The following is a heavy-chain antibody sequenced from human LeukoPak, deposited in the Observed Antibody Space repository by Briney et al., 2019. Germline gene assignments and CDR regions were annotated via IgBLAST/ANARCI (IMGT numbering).Heavy chain of an antibody. J-gene: IGHJ3*02. V-gene: IGHV3-73*01. Sequence: RGSLRLSCAASGFTFSGSVMHWVRQAAGKGLEWVGRIRSKRNNYATAYAASVKGRFTISRDDSKSTVYLHMDSLKTEDTALYYCSRLEDSSPIEVALDIWGQGTVVTVSS. D-gene: IGHD6-13*01. CDR3: SRLEDSSPIEVALDI. CDR1: GFTFSGSV. CDR2: IRSKRNNYAT.